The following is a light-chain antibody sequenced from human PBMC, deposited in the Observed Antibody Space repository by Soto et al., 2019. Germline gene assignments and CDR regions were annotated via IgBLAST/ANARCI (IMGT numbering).Light chain of an antibody. CDR1: SGDSGSYNR. J-gene: IGLJ1*01. Sequence: SLTQPASAYGSPGQSITISCTGTSGDSGSYNRVSWYQQHPGKAPKLIIYEVTDRPSGVSNRFSGSKSGNTASLTISGLQAEDEAEYYCSSYTNINTRACVFGTGTKVTVL. V-gene: IGLV2-14*01. CDR2: EVT. CDR3: SSYTNINTRACV.